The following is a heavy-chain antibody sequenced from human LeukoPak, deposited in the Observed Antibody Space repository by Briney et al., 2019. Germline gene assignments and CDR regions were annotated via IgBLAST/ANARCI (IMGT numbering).Heavy chain of an antibody. CDR2: LSGSGGST. CDR1: GFTFSTFA. V-gene: IGHV3-23*01. Sequence: QTGGSLRLSCAASGFTFSTFAMNWVRQAPGKGLEWVSGLSGSGGSTYYADSVKGRFTISRDNSKNTLFLQMNSLRAEDTAVYYCARDATYYYMDVWGKGTTVTVSS. CDR3: ARDATYYYMDV. J-gene: IGHJ6*03.